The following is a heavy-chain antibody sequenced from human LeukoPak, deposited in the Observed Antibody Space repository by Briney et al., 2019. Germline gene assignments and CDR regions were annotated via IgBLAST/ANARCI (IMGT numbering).Heavy chain of an antibody. J-gene: IGHJ4*02. CDR1: GFTFSSSW. V-gene: IGHV3-7*01. Sequence: GGSLRLSCAASGFTFSSSWMAWVRQAPGKGLEWVANIKHDGSTKHSVDSVTGRFTISRDDAKNSLYLQMNSLRAEDTAVYYCARDTDGNLDHWGQGTLVTVSS. D-gene: IGHD2-8*01. CDR3: ARDTDGNLDH. CDR2: IKHDGSTK.